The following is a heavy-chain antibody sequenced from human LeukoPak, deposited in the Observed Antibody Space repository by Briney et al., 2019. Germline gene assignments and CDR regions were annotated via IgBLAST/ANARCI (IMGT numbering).Heavy chain of an antibody. D-gene: IGHD5-18*01. CDR3: AIDISGYSYAQYFDY. V-gene: IGHV3-21*04. Sequence: GGSLRLSCAASGFTFSSYSMNWVRQAPGKGLEWVSSISSSSSYIYYADSVKGRFTISRDNSKNTLYLQMNSLRAEDTAVYYCAIDISGYSYAQYFDYWGQGTLVTVSS. CDR2: ISSSSSYI. J-gene: IGHJ4*02. CDR1: GFTFSSYS.